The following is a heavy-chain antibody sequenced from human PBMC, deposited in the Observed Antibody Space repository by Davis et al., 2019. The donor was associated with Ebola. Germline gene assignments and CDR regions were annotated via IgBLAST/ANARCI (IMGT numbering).Heavy chain of an antibody. CDR3: AKDASSGYSSGWYFDY. J-gene: IGHJ4*02. V-gene: IGHV3-7*01. CDR1: GFTLSRYW. CDR2: IRNDGSEK. Sequence: PGGSLRLSCAASGFTLSRYWMSWVRQAPGKGLEWVANIRNDGSEKHYVDSVKGRFTISRDNSNNTLFLQMNSLRADDTAVYFCAKDASSGYSSGWYFDYWGQGILVTVSS. D-gene: IGHD6-19*01.